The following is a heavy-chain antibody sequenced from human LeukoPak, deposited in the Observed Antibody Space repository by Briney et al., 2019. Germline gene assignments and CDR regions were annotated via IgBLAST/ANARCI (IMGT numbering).Heavy chain of an antibody. CDR3: ARGDGYNFFDY. J-gene: IGHJ4*02. CDR2: FYVGGAT. D-gene: IGHD5-24*01. CDR1: GFSVTNNY. V-gene: IGHV3-53*01. Sequence: PGGSLRLSCAVSGFSVTNNYMSWVRQAPGKGLEWVSVFYVGGATYYADSVKGRFTISRDNFENTLYLQMKSLRAEDTAVYYCARGDGYNFFDYWGQGTLVTVSS.